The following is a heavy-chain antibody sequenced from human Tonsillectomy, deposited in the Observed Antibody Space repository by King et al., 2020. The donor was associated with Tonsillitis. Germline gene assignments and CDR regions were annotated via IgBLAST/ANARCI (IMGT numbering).Heavy chain of an antibody. V-gene: IGHV3-21*01. Sequence: VQLVESGGGLVKPGGSLRLSCAASGFTFSHYDMNWVRQIPGKGLEWVSSVSSSKTYYADSVKGRFTVSRDNATNSLYLQMNSLRAEDTAVYYCAKDKGTDYYDSGRGAFDIWGQGTRVIVYS. J-gene: IGHJ3*02. CDR1: GFTFSHYD. D-gene: IGHD3-22*01. CDR2: VSSSKT. CDR3: AKDKGTDYYDSGRGAFDI.